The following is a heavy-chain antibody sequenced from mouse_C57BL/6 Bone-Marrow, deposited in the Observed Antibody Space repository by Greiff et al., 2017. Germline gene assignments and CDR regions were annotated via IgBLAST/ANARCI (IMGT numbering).Heavy chain of an antibody. CDR1: GYTFTEYT. V-gene: IGHV1-62-2*01. Sequence: VKLVESGAELVKPGASVKLSCKASGYTFTEYTIHWVKQRSGQGLEWIGWFYPGSGSIKYNEKFKDKATLTADKSPSTVYMELSRLTSEDSAVYFCARHERGLRYFDYWGQGTTLTVSS. J-gene: IGHJ2*01. CDR2: FYPGSGSI. CDR3: ARHERGLRYFDY. D-gene: IGHD1-1*01.